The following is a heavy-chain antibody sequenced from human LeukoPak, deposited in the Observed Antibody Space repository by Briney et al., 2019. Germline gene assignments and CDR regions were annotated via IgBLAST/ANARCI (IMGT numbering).Heavy chain of an antibody. Sequence: PSETLSLTCAVSGGSISSSNWWSWVRQPPGKGLEWIGEIYHSGSTNYNPSLKSRVTISVDRSKNQFSLKLSSVTAADTAVYYCARDRIAVAGIRATWGQGTLVTVSS. CDR1: GGSISSSNW. CDR3: ARDRIAVAGIRAT. V-gene: IGHV4-4*02. D-gene: IGHD6-19*01. J-gene: IGHJ5*02. CDR2: IYHSGST.